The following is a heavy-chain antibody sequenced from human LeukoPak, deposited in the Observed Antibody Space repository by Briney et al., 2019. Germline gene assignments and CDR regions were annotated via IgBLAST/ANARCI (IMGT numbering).Heavy chain of an antibody. CDR1: AFIFSGHW. CDR2: ISGSGGST. Sequence: PGGSLRLSCEGSAFIFSGHWMNWVRQTPGKGLEWVSAISGSGGSTYYADSVKGRFTISRDNSKNTLYLQMNSLRAEDTAVYYCAKDRQYQLLPRKFDYWGQGTLVTVSS. CDR3: AKDRQYQLLPRKFDY. J-gene: IGHJ4*02. D-gene: IGHD2-2*01. V-gene: IGHV3-23*01.